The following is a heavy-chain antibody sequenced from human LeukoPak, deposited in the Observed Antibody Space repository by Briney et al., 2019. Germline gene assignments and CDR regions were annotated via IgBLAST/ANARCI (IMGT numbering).Heavy chain of an antibody. V-gene: IGHV4-59*11. Sequence: PSETLSLTCTVSGGSIRSHYWSWIRQPPGKGLEWIGYIYYSGSTNYNPSLKSRVTISVDTSKNQFSLKLSSVTAADTAVYYCARSRYSSRWYDFDYWGQGTLVTVSS. CDR1: GGSIRSHY. CDR3: ARSRYSSRWYDFDY. CDR2: IYYSGST. D-gene: IGHD6-13*01. J-gene: IGHJ4*02.